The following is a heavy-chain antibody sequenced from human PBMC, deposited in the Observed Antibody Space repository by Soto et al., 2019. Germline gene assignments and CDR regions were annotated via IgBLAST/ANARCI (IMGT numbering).Heavy chain of an antibody. Sequence: QVQLVQSGTEVKKPGASVKVSCKASGYSFHNYGITWVRQAPGQGLEWMGWISAYNGDTHYAEELQGRVTMTTDTSTATGYLELRSLRFDDPAVYYCARVEDYFDSSGYAHWGQGTLVTVSS. V-gene: IGHV1-18*04. CDR1: GYSFHNYG. D-gene: IGHD3-22*01. J-gene: IGHJ1*01. CDR2: ISAYNGDT. CDR3: ARVEDYFDSSGYAH.